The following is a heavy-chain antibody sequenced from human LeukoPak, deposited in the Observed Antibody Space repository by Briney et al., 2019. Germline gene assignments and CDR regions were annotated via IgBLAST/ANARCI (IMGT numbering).Heavy chain of an antibody. J-gene: IGHJ6*03. V-gene: IGHV1-2*02. CDR2: INPNSGGT. D-gene: IGHD1-26*01. Sequence: ASVTVSCKASGYTFTGYYMHWVRQAPGQGLEWMGWINPNSGGTNYAQKFQGRVTMTRDTSISTAYMELSRLRSDDTAVYYCARGLIVGVDYYMDVWGKGTTVTVSS. CDR3: ARGLIVGVDYYMDV. CDR1: GYTFTGYY.